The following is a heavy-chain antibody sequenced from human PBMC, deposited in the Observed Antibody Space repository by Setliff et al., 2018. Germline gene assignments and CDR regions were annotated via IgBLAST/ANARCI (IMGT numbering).Heavy chain of an antibody. CDR1: GGTFRTDG. V-gene: IGHV1-46*01. D-gene: IGHD2-8*02. CDR3: ARDVTGTFNGRLEY. J-gene: IGHJ4*02. CDR2: IKPGIDTA. Sequence: ASVKVSCKASGGTFRTDGFSWVRQAPGQGLEWMGLIKPGIDTATYAQKFQGRVTMTRDTSARIVFMELSTLRSDDTAVYYCARDVTGTFNGRLEYWGQGTLVTVSS.